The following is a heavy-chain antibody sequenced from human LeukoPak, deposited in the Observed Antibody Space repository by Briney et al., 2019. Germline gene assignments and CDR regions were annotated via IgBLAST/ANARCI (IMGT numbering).Heavy chain of an antibody. J-gene: IGHJ6*02. CDR1: GFTFSSYA. Sequence: GGSLRLSCAASGFTFSSYAMSWVRQAPGKGLEWVSAISGSGGSTYYADSVKGRFTISRDNAKNSLYLQMNSLRAEDTAVYYCARTVSGFGDKRFGYYYYGMDVWGQGTTVTVSS. D-gene: IGHD3-10*01. CDR3: ARTVSGFGDKRFGYYYYGMDV. CDR2: ISGSGGST. V-gene: IGHV3-23*01.